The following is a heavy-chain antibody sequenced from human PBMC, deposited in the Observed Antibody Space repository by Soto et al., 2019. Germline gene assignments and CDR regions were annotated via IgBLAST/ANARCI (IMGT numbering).Heavy chain of an antibody. V-gene: IGHV3-30*04. CDR3: ARDDILVIPGGSYNYGMDV. D-gene: IGHD2-2*01. Sequence: QVQLVESGGGVVQPGRSLRLSCAASGFTFSDYAMHWVRQAPGKGLEWVAVVAYDGRSKYYADSVKGRFTISRDNSRTTVYLQMNSLRDVDTAMYYCARDDILVIPGGSYNYGMDVWGHGTTVTVSS. CDR1: GFTFSDYA. CDR2: VAYDGRSK. J-gene: IGHJ6*02.